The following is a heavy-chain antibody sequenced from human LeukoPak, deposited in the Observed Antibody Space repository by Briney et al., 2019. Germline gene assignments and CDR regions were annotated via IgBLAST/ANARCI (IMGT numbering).Heavy chain of an antibody. CDR3: ATGSRWWADAAFSAAGYFDY. Sequence: GASVKVSCKVSGYTLTELSMHWVRQAPGKGLEWMGGFDPEDGETIYAQKFQGRVTMTEDTSTDTAYMELSSLRSEDTAVYYCATGSRWWADAAFSAAGYFDYWGQGTLVTVSS. V-gene: IGHV1-24*01. CDR1: GYTLTELS. CDR2: FDPEDGET. J-gene: IGHJ4*02. D-gene: IGHD6-13*01.